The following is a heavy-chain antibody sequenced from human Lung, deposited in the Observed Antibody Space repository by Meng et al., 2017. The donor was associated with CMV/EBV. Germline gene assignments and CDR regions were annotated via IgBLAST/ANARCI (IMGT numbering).Heavy chain of an antibody. CDR1: GGSISSTYYY. V-gene: IGHV4-39*01. CDR3: ARHHTYYFASGPNYYFDH. D-gene: IGHD3-10*01. Sequence: GSLRLXCTVSGGSISSTYYYWGWIRQPPGRGLEWIGSLYYSGSTYYNPSLKSRVTVSVDTSKNQFSLKLTSVTAADTAIYYCARHHTYYFASGPNYYFDHXGQGXLVTVSS. CDR2: LYYSGST. J-gene: IGHJ4*02.